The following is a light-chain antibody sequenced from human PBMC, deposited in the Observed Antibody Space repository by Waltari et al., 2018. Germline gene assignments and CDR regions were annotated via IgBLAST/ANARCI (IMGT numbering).Light chain of an antibody. CDR3: QQRSDWPLA. J-gene: IGKJ4*01. CDR1: QSISTY. Sequence: EIVLTQSPATLSLSPGERATLSCRASQSISTYLAWYQQRPGQAPRLLIYDASNSAPGIPARFSGSGSGTDFTLTISSLEPEDFAVYYCQQRSDWPLAFGGGTKVEI. CDR2: DAS. V-gene: IGKV3-11*01.